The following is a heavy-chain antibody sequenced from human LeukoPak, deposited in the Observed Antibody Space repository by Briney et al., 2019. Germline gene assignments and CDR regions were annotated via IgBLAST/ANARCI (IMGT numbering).Heavy chain of an antibody. V-gene: IGHV3-23*01. D-gene: IGHD2-2*01. J-gene: IGHJ6*04. CDR2: ISGSGGST. CDR1: GFTFSSYA. Sequence: GGSLRLSCAASGFTFSSYAMSWVRQAPGKGLEWVSAISGSGGSTYYADSVKGRFTISRDNSKNTLYLQMNSLRAEDTAVYYCARDDCSSTSCSMDAWGKGTTVTVSS. CDR3: ARDDCSSTSCSMDA.